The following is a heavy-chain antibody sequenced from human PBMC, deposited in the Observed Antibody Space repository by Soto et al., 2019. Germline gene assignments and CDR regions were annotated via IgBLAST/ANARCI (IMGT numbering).Heavy chain of an antibody. CDR2: IYYSGST. CDR1: GSSISSSNW. CDR3: ARRTTVTNWYFDL. Sequence: QVQLQESGPGLVKPSDTLSLTCAVSGSSISSSNWWGWIRQPPGKGLEWIGYIYYSGSTFYNPSLKSRVTMSVDMSKNQFSVKLGSVTAVDTAVYYCARRTTVTNWYFDLWGRGTLVTVSS. V-gene: IGHV4-28*01. J-gene: IGHJ2*01. D-gene: IGHD4-17*01.